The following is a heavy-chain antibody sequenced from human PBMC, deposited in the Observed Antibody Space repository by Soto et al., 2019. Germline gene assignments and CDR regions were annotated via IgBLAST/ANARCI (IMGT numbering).Heavy chain of an antibody. V-gene: IGHV4-30-4*01. Sequence: SETLSLTCTVSGGSISSGDYYWSWIRQPPGKGLEWIGYIYYSGSTYYNPSLKSRVTISVDTSKNQFSLKLSSVTAADTAVYYCARTMPSHPVDYWGQGTLVTAPQ. CDR2: IYYSGST. CDR3: ARTMPSHPVDY. J-gene: IGHJ4*02. D-gene: IGHD1-1*01. CDR1: GGSISSGDYY.